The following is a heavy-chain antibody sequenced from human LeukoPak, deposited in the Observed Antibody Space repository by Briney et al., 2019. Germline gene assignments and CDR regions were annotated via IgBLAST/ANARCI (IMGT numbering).Heavy chain of an antibody. J-gene: IGHJ4*02. D-gene: IGHD1-26*01. CDR3: AREGRSFFFEY. CDR2: ISSSGGTI. CDR1: GFTFSSYE. V-gene: IGHV3-48*03. Sequence: GGSLRLSCAASGFTFSSYEMNWVRQAPGKGLEWVSYISSSGGTIYYADSVKGRFSISRVNAKNSLYLQMDSLRAEDTAVYYCAREGRSFFFEYWGQGILVTVST.